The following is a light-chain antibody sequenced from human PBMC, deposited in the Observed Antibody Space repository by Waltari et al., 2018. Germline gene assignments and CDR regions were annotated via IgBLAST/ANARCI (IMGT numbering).Light chain of an antibody. J-gene: IGKJ1*01. V-gene: IGKV3-20*01. Sequence: EIVLTQSPGTLSLSLGERATLSCRASQSVSRYLAWYQQKPGQAPRLLIYGASTRATGIPDRFSGSGSGTDFSLTISRLEPEDFAVYYCQKYVSLPATFGQGTKVEIK. CDR2: GAS. CDR3: QKYVSLPAT. CDR1: QSVSRY.